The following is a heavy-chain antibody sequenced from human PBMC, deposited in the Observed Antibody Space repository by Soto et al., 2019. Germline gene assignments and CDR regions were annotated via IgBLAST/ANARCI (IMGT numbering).Heavy chain of an antibody. J-gene: IGHJ5*02. CDR1: GFSVTANY. Sequence: PGGSLRLSCAASGFSVTANYMIWVRQAPGKGLEFVSVIWTNGGTLYADSVKGRFILSRDNSMNTVYLQMNSLRVEDTAVYYCARLHCDSPNCVPLDPWGQGTLVTVSS. D-gene: IGHD2-2*01. CDR2: IWTNGGT. CDR3: ARLHCDSPNCVPLDP. V-gene: IGHV3-66*04.